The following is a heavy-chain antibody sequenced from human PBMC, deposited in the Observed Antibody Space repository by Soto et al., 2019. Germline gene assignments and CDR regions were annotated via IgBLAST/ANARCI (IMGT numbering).Heavy chain of an antibody. Sequence: VHLLESGGGLAQPGGSLKLSCATSGVGFSNYGMSWVRQAPGKGLEWVSGISASGDSTYYADPVKGRFTISGDNSKRTLYLQMNSLRAEDTAIYYCATDPRGPDYWGQGTQVTVS. CDR3: ATDPRGPDY. CDR1: GVGFSNYG. V-gene: IGHV3-23*01. CDR2: ISASGDST. J-gene: IGHJ4*02.